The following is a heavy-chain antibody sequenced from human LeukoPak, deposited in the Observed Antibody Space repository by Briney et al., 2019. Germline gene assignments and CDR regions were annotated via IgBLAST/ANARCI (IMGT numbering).Heavy chain of an antibody. Sequence: GGSLRLSCTASGFTVSSTYMSWVRQAPGKGLEWVSVIYSGGSTFYAGSVKGRFTMSRDNSKNTLYLQMNSLRAEDTAVYYCARYSSGFDIWGQGTMVTVSS. CDR2: IYSGGST. D-gene: IGHD3-22*01. V-gene: IGHV3-53*01. CDR1: GFTVSSTY. CDR3: ARYSSGFDI. J-gene: IGHJ3*02.